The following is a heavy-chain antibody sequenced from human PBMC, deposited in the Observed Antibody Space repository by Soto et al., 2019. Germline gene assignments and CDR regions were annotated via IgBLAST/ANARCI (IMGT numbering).Heavy chain of an antibody. J-gene: IGHJ6*03. Sequence: QVQLQQWGAGLLKPSETLSLTCAVYGGSFSGYYWDWIRQPPGKGLEWIGESNHSGSTNYNPSLKSRVTISVDTSKNQFSLKLSSVTAADTAVYYCARGGHDSSGYNLSYNMDVWGKGTTVTVS. D-gene: IGHD3-22*01. CDR3: ARGGHDSSGYNLSYNMDV. V-gene: IGHV4-34*01. CDR1: GGSFSGYY. CDR2: SNHSGST.